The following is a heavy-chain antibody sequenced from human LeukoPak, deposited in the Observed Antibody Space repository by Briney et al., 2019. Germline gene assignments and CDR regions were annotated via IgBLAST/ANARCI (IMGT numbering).Heavy chain of an antibody. Sequence: AGSLRLSCAASGFTFSNACMSWVRQAPGKGLEWVGRIKSKTDGGTTDYAAPVKGRFTISRDDSKTTLYLQMNSLKTEDTAVYYCTTDIRQYYDSNSVTAWGQGTMVTVSS. J-gene: IGHJ3*01. CDR1: GFTFSNAC. V-gene: IGHV3-15*01. D-gene: IGHD3-22*01. CDR2: IKSKTDGGTT. CDR3: TTDIRQYYDSNSVTA.